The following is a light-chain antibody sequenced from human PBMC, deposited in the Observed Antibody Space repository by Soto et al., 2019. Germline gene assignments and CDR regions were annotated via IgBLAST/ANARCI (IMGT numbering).Light chain of an antibody. Sequence: DIQMTQSPSTLSASVRDRVTITCRASQTISSWLAWFQQRPGRAPKFLIYKASSLKNGVPLRFSGSGSGTQFTLTNSSLQPDDFATYYSQQYNSYPITFGQGTRLEIK. CDR2: KAS. V-gene: IGKV1-5*03. CDR1: QTISSW. J-gene: IGKJ5*01. CDR3: QQYNSYPIT.